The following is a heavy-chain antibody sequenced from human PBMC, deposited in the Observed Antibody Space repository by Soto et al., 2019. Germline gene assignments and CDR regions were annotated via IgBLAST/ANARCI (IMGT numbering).Heavy chain of an antibody. V-gene: IGHV4-31*01. CDR3: ARDGYGDRRVNLWLDP. Sequence: QVQLQESGPRLVKPSQTLSLTCIVSGCSISGSVYYWSWIRQHPGKGLEWIGYFHYSGTTDYNPSLKSLVTISVVTSKNQFSLKLSSVIAADTAVYYSARDGYGDRRVNLWLDPWGQGTLVTVSS. J-gene: IGHJ5*02. CDR1: GCSISGSVYY. D-gene: IGHD4-17*01. CDR2: FHYSGTT.